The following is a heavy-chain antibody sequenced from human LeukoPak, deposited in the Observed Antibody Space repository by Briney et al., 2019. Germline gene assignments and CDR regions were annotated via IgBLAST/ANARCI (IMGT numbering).Heavy chain of an antibody. Sequence: PGGSLRLSCAASGFIFSAYAMSWVRQAPGKGLEWVSVIYSGGSTYYADSVKGRFTISRDNSKNTLYLQMNSLRAEDTAVYYCARSYCSGGSCYSGEDAFDIWGQGIMVTVSS. CDR2: IYSGGST. J-gene: IGHJ3*02. D-gene: IGHD2-15*01. CDR1: GFIFSAYA. CDR3: ARSYCSGGSCYSGEDAFDI. V-gene: IGHV3-53*01.